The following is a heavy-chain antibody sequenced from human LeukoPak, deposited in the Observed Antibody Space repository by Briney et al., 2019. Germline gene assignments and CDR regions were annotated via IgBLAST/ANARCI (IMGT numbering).Heavy chain of an antibody. Sequence: GGSLRLSCAASGFTFSSYGMTWVRQAPGKGLEWVSGISGSGDNTWYADSVKGRFTISRDNSKKTLDLQMHSLRAEDTAVYYCAKGAGRLGPYYYMDAWGKGTTVTVSS. CDR1: GFTFSSYG. CDR2: ISGSGDNT. D-gene: IGHD6-13*01. V-gene: IGHV3-23*01. CDR3: AKGAGRLGPYYYMDA. J-gene: IGHJ6*03.